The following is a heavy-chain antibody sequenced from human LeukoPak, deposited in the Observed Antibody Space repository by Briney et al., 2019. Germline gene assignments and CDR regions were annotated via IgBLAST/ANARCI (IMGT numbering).Heavy chain of an antibody. V-gene: IGHV4-59*01. CDR2: IYYSEST. Sequence: SETLSLTCTVSGGSISSYYWSWIRQPPGKGLEWIGYIYYSESTNCNPSVKSRVAMSVDTSKKQFSLKLSSLTAADTAVYYCARGGTAVMAPYAFDIWGQGTMVTVSS. J-gene: IGHJ3*02. CDR3: ARGGTAVMAPYAFDI. CDR1: GGSISSYY. D-gene: IGHD4-17*01.